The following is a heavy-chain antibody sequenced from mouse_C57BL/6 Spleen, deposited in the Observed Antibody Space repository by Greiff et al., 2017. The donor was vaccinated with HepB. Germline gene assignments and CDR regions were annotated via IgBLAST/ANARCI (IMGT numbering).Heavy chain of an antibody. Sequence: EVKLQESGPGLVKPSQSLSLTCSVSGYSITSGYYWNWIRQFPGNKLEWMGYISYDGSNNYNPSPKNRISITRDTSKNQFFLKLNSVTTEDTATYYCARALYDYDGPWFAYWGQGTLVTVSA. CDR3: ARALYDYDGPWFAY. D-gene: IGHD2-4*01. CDR1: GYSITSGYY. CDR2: ISYDGSN. J-gene: IGHJ3*01. V-gene: IGHV3-6*01.